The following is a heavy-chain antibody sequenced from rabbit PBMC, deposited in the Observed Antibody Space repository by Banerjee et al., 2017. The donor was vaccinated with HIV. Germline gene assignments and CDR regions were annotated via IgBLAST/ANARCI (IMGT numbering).Heavy chain of an antibody. D-gene: IGHD8-1*01. CDR3: ARNGAGSNYAFKL. J-gene: IGHJ4*01. CDR2: IYTANSIST. CDR1: GFDFSSNV. Sequence: QSLEESGGDLVKPGASLTLTCTASGFDFSSNVMCWVRQAPGKGLEWIACIYTANSISTWYASWAKGRFTISKTSSTTVTLQMTSLTAADTATYFCARNGAGSNYAFKLWGPGTLVTVS. V-gene: IGHV1S40*01.